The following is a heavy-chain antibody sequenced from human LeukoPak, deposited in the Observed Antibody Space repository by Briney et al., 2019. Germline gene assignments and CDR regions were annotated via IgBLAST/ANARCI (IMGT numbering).Heavy chain of an antibody. CDR2: ISSNGGST. V-gene: IGHV3-64*01. CDR3: AKSYDSSGYYYFDY. Sequence: GGSLRLSCAASGFTFSSYAMHWVRQAPGKGLEYVSAISSNGGSTYYANSVKGRFTISRDNSKNTLYLQMNSLRAEDTAVYYCAKSYDSSGYYYFDYWGQGTLVTVSS. CDR1: GFTFSSYA. D-gene: IGHD3-22*01. J-gene: IGHJ4*02.